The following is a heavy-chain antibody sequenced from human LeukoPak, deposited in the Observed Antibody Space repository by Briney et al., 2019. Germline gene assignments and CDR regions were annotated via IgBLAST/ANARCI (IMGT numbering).Heavy chain of an antibody. CDR3: ARGRIAARPDYYYYMDV. Sequence: GGSLRLSCAASGFTFSSYVMHWVRQAPGKGLEWVAIISYDGSNEYYADSVKGRFTISRDNSKNSLYLQMNSLRAEDTAVYYCARGRIAARPDYYYYMDVWGKGTTVTVSS. J-gene: IGHJ6*03. CDR1: GFTFSSYV. CDR2: ISYDGSNE. V-gene: IGHV3-30*04. D-gene: IGHD6-6*01.